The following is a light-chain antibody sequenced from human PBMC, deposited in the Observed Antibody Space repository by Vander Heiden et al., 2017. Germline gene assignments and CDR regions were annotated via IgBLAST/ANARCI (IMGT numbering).Light chain of an antibody. Sequence: IVLTQSPGTLSLSPGERATLSCRASQTVRSDYLAWYQQKPGQAPRLLIYGASTRATDLPDRFSGSGFGTDFTLTISRLEPEDFAMYYCQQYGASFTFGPGTKVDIK. J-gene: IGKJ3*01. CDR3: QQYGASFT. CDR1: QTVRSDY. CDR2: GAS. V-gene: IGKV3-20*01.